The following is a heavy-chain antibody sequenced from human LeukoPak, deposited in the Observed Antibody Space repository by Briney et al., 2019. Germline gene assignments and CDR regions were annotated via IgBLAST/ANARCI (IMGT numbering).Heavy chain of an antibody. D-gene: IGHD3-9*01. CDR3: ARLRYRAPVDV. CDR2: IKQDGSEK. Sequence: GGSLRLSCAASGFTFSSYWMSWVRQAPGKGLEWVANIKQDGSEKYYVDSVRGRFTISRDNAKNSLYLQMNSLRAEDTAVYYCARLRYRAPVDVWGKGTTVTVSS. V-gene: IGHV3-7*01. CDR1: GFTFSSYW. J-gene: IGHJ6*04.